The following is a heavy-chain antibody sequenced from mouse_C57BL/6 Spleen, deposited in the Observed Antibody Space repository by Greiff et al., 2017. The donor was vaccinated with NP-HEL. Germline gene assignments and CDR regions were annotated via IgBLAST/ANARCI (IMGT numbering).Heavy chain of an antibody. CDR1: GYAFSSSW. V-gene: IGHV1-82*01. J-gene: IGHJ3*01. D-gene: IGHD2-5*01. CDR2: IYPGDGDT. CDR3: ARGGISNEGWFAY. Sequence: QVQLKQSGPELVKPGASVKISCKASGYAFSSSWMNWVKQRPGKGLEWIGRIYPGDGDTNYNGKFKGKATLTADKSSSTAYMQLSSLTSEDSAVYFCARGGISNEGWFAYWGQGTLVTVSA.